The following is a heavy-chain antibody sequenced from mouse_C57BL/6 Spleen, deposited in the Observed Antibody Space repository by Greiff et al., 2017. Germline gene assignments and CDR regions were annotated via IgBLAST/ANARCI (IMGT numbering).Heavy chain of an antibody. D-gene: IGHD2-5*01. CDR3: ARRYYSNYGFAY. CDR1: GFTFSSYA. V-gene: IGHV5-4*03. J-gene: IGHJ3*01. CDR2: ISDGGSYT. Sequence: EVMLVESGGGLVKPGGSLKLSCAASGFTFSSYAMSWVRQTPDKRLEWVATISDGGSYTYYPDNVKGRFTISRDNAKNNLYLQMSHLKSEDTAMYYCARRYYSNYGFAYWGQGTLVTVSA.